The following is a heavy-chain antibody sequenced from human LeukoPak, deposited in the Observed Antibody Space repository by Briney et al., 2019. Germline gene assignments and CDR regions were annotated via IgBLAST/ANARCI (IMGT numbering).Heavy chain of an antibody. CDR3: AKHDDYGDYWGAFDI. V-gene: IGHV4-61*02. Sequence: SQTLSLTCTVSGGSISSGSYYWSWIRQPAGKGLEWIGRIYTSGSTNYNPSLKSRVTISVDTSKNQFSLKLSSVTAADTAVYYCAKHDDYGDYWGAFDIWGQGTMVTVSS. CDR2: IYTSGST. D-gene: IGHD4-17*01. J-gene: IGHJ3*02. CDR1: GGSISSGSYY.